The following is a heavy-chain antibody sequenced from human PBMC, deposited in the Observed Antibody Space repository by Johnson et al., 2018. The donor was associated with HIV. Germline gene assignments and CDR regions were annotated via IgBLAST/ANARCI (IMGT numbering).Heavy chain of an antibody. CDR1: GFTFKDYG. J-gene: IGHJ3*02. V-gene: IGHV3-66*01. CDR2: IYSGGST. D-gene: IGHD2-8*02. CDR3: ARDDLRDTGAFDI. Sequence: VHLVESGGSVVRPGGSLRLSCAASGFTFKDYGMSWVRQAPGKGLEWVSVIYSGGSTYYADSVKGRFTISRDNSKNTLYLQMNSLRAEDTAVYYCARDDLRDTGAFDIWGQGTMVTVSS.